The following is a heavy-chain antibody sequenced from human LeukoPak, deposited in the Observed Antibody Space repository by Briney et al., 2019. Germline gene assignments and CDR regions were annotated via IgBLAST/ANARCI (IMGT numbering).Heavy chain of an antibody. D-gene: IGHD6-13*01. CDR2: ISWNSGSI. CDR1: GFTFDDYA. V-gene: IGHV3-9*01. Sequence: GRSLRLSCAASGFTFDDYAMHWVRQAPGKGLESVSGISWNSGSIGYADSVKGRFTISRDNAKNSLYLQMNSLRAEDTALYYCAKGGATIAAAGTFDYWGQGTLVTVSS. CDR3: AKGGATIAAAGTFDY. J-gene: IGHJ4*02.